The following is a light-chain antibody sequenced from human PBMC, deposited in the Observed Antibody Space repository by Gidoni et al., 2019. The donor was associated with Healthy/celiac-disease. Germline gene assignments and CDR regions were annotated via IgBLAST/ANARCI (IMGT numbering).Light chain of an antibody. J-gene: IGLJ2*01. V-gene: IGLV3-1*01. CDR3: QAWDSSTVV. CDR1: NLGDKY. CDR2: QDS. Sequence: SYELTQPPSVSVPPGQTASITCPGDNLGDKYACWYQQKPGQSPVLVLYQDSKRPSGIPERFSGSNSGNTATLTISGTQAMDEADYYCQAWDSSTVVFGGGTKLTVL.